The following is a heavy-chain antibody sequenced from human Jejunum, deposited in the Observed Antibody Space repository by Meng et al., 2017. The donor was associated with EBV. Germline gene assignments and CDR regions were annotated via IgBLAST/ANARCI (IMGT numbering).Heavy chain of an antibody. CDR3: ATGDDYGNSNFDY. D-gene: IGHD2/OR15-2a*01. CDR2: INIGNGNT. CDR1: GYMFISYA. Sequence: GQVCQTGAEVKKPGASVKVSCKASGYMFISYARHWVRQAPGQRLEWMGWINIGNGNTKYSQKFHGRLTISRDTSANTAYLELSSLTSEDTAIYYCATGDDYGNSNFDYWGQGTLVTVSS. V-gene: IGHV1-3*04. J-gene: IGHJ4*02.